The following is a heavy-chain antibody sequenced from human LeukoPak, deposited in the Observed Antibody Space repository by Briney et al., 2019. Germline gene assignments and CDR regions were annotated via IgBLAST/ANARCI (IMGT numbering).Heavy chain of an antibody. D-gene: IGHD3-10*01. CDR3: ARSRKDYYGSGSYSP. CDR1: GGSFSGYY. Sequence: SETLSLTCAVYGGSFSGYYWSWIRQPPGKGLEWIGEINHSGSTNYNPSLKSRVTISVDTSKNQFSLKLSSVTAADTAVYYCARSRKDYYGSGSYSPWGQGTLVTVSS. CDR2: INHSGST. V-gene: IGHV4-34*01. J-gene: IGHJ5*02.